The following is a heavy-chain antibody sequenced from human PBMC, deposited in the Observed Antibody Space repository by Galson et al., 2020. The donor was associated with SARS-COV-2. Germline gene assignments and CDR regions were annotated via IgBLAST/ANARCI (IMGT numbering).Heavy chain of an antibody. CDR3: AREGVWGFYHSGGYYPFDF. J-gene: IGHJ4*02. CDR1: GGSFTDYY. V-gene: IGHV4-34*01. D-gene: IGHD3-22*01. CDR2: INHSGNT. Sequence: SETLSLTCGVTGGSFTDYYWSWIRQPPGKGLEWIGKINHSGNTDYNSSFKSQVTILIDTSKKQFSLKLTSVTAADTAVYYCAREGVWGFYHSGGYYPFDFWGQGALVTVSS.